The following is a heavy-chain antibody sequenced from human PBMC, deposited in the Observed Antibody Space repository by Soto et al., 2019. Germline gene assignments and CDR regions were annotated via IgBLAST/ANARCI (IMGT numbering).Heavy chain of an antibody. V-gene: IGHV1-18*01. CDR3: ARADPPRLN. Sequence: QVQLVQSGAEVKKPGASVKVSCKASGYTFTSYGISWVRQAPGQGLEWMGWISAYNGNTNYAQNLQGRVTRTTDTATSAAYMGPRSLRSDDAAVYYRARADPPRLNWGQGTLVTVSS. CDR1: GYTFTSYG. CDR2: ISAYNGNT. J-gene: IGHJ4*02.